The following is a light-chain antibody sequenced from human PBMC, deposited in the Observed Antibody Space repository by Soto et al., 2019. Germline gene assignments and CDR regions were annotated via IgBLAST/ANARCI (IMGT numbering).Light chain of an antibody. V-gene: IGKV4-1*01. J-gene: IGKJ1*01. CDR2: WAS. CDR1: QSLLYTSNNKNY. CDR3: QQYYTTHRT. Sequence: DFAVTQSPKSLAVTLGGRATINCKSSQSLLYTSNNKNYLAWYQQKPGQPPKLIIYWASTRESGVPDRFKGSGSGTDFTLTISNLQAEDAAVYYCQQYYTTHRTSGQGTKVDIK.